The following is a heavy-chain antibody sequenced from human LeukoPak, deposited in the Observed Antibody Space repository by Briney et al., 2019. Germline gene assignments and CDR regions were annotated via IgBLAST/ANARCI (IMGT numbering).Heavy chain of an antibody. V-gene: IGHV3-48*01. D-gene: IGHD3-22*01. CDR2: ISSSSSTI. J-gene: IGHJ3*02. CDR1: GFTFSSYS. Sequence: GGSLRLSCAASGFTFSSYSMNWVRQAPGKGLEWVSYISSSSSTIYYADSVKGRFTISRDNAKNSLYLQMNSLRAEDTAVYYCASSGYSNAFDIWGQGTMVTVSS. CDR3: ASSGYSNAFDI.